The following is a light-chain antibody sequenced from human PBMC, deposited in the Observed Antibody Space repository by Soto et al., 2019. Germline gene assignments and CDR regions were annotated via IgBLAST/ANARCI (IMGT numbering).Light chain of an antibody. J-gene: IGKJ4*01. CDR2: GAF. CDR1: QSVSSN. Sequence: EIVMTQSPATLSVPPGERATLSCRASQSVSSNLAWYQQKPGQAPRLLIYGAFTRATGIPARFSGSGSGTEFTLTISSLQSEDFAVYYCQQYKNWPPLTFGGGTKVEIK. V-gene: IGKV3-15*01. CDR3: QQYKNWPPLT.